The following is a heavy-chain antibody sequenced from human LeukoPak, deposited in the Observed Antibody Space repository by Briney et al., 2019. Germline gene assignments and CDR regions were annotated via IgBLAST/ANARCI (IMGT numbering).Heavy chain of an antibody. D-gene: IGHD3-16*02. CDR3: AKDQGVSGFVWGSYRRGAFDI. CDR2: ISGSGGST. Sequence: GGSLRLSCAASGFAFSSYAMSWVRQAPGKGLEWVSAISGSGGSTYYADSVKGRFTISRDNSKNTLYLQMNSLRAEDTAVYYCAKDQGVSGFVWGSYRRGAFDIWGQGTMVTVSS. CDR1: GFAFSSYA. V-gene: IGHV3-23*01. J-gene: IGHJ3*02.